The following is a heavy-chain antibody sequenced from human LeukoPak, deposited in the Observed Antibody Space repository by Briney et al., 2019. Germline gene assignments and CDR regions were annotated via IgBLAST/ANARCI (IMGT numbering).Heavy chain of an antibody. V-gene: IGHV4-4*07. CDR3: ASSEWELRGMAIDY. CDR2: INNSGST. J-gene: IGHJ4*02. CDR1: GGSISSYY. Sequence: SETLSLTCSVSGGSISSYYWNWIRQPAGKGLEWIGRINNSGSTNYNPSLKSRVTISVDTSKNQFSLKVSSVTAADTAVYYCASSEWELRGMAIDYWGQGTLVTVSS. D-gene: IGHD1-26*01.